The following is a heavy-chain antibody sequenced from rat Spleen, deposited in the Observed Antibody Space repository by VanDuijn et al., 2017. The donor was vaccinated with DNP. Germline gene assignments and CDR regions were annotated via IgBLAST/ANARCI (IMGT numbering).Heavy chain of an antibody. J-gene: IGHJ2*01. CDR1: GFSLSSYG. CDR3: TRGSSLPGYLDY. CDR2: ISSGGGT. V-gene: IGHV2S12*01. Sequence: QVQLKESGPGPVQPSQTLSLTCSVSGFSLSSYGVSWVRQPPGKGLEWIAAISSGGGTYYTSALKSRLSLSRDTSKSQVFLKMNSLWSEDTATYYCTRGSSLPGYLDYWGQGVLVTVSS. D-gene: IGHD1-4*01.